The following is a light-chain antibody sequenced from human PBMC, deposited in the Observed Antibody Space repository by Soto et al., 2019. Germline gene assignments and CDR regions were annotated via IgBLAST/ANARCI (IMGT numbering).Light chain of an antibody. J-gene: IGLJ1*01. V-gene: IGLV2-11*01. Sequence: QSALTQPRSVSGSPGQSVTISCTGAISDVGGYNYVSWYQQHPGKAPKLMIYDVTKRPSGVPDRFSGSKSDNTASLTISGLQAEDEADYYCCSYAGTYIVVFGTGTKVTVL. CDR2: DVT. CDR1: ISDVGGYNY. CDR3: CSYAGTYIVV.